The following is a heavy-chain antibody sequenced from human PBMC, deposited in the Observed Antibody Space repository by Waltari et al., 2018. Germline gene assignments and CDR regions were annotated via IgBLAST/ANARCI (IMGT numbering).Heavy chain of an antibody. D-gene: IGHD1-7*01. Sequence: QVQLQESGPGLVKPSETLSLTCTVPGGSISSYYWSWIRQPAGKGLEWIGRIYTSGSTNYNPSLKSRVTMSVDTSKNQFSLKLSSVTAADTAVYYCARGNNWNYAGGYWFDPWGQGTLVTVSS. CDR1: GGSISSYY. CDR3: ARGNNWNYAGGYWFDP. CDR2: IYTSGST. J-gene: IGHJ5*02. V-gene: IGHV4-4*07.